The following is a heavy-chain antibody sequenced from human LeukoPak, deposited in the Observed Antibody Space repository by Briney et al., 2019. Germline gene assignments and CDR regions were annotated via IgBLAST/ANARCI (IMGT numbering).Heavy chain of an antibody. CDR2: ISSSSTYI. D-gene: IGHD5-18*01. CDR1: RFTFSSYS. Sequence: PGGSLRLSCAASRFTFSSYSMNWVRQAPGKGLEWVSSISSSSTYIYYADSVKGRFTISRDNAKNSLYLQMNSLKTEDTAVYYCARVFRGYNYNGVDYWGQGALVTVSS. J-gene: IGHJ4*02. CDR3: ARVFRGYNYNGVDY. V-gene: IGHV3-21*04.